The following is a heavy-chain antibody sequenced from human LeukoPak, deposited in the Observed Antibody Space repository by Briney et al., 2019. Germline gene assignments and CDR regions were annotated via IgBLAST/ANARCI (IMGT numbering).Heavy chain of an antibody. V-gene: IGHV1-69*01. D-gene: IGHD1-26*01. Sequence: SVKVSCKTSGGTFSSYAVSWVRQAPGQGLEWMGGIIPMYGAAEYAQKFQDRVTITADESTGTAYMGLSSLTSEDTAIYFCARVRGSYLDYWGQGTLVTVSS. CDR1: GGTFSSYA. CDR3: ARVRGSYLDY. J-gene: IGHJ4*02. CDR2: IIPMYGAA.